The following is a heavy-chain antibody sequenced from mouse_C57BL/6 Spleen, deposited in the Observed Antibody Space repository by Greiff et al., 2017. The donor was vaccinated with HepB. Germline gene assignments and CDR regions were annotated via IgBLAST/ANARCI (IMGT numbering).Heavy chain of an antibody. CDR2: ISYDGSN. CDR3: ARESPYGYDPYYYAMDY. V-gene: IGHV3-6*01. CDR1: GYSITSGYY. D-gene: IGHD2-2*01. J-gene: IGHJ4*01. Sequence: DVKLQESGPGLVKPSQSLSLTCSVTGYSITSGYYWNWIRQFPGNKLEWMGYISYDGSNNYNPSLKNRISITRDTSKNQFFLKLNSVTTEDTATYYCARESPYGYDPYYYAMDYWGQGTSVTVSS.